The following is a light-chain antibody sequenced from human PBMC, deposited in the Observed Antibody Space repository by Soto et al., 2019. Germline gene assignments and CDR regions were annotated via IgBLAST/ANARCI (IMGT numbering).Light chain of an antibody. CDR2: DAS. J-gene: IGKJ5*01. CDR3: QQLNSYPR. Sequence: DIQMTQYPSSLSASLGDRVPITCRASQGIRNDLGWYQQKPGEAPKLLIYDASALPRGVPSRFSGSGSGTKFALTIASLQPEDFATYYCQQLNSYPRFGQGARLEI. CDR1: QGIRND. V-gene: IGKV1-17*01.